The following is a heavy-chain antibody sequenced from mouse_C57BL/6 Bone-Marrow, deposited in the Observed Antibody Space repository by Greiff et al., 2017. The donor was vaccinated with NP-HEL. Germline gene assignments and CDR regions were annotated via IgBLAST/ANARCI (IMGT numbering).Heavy chain of an antibody. Sequence: DVKLQESGTVLARPGASVKMSCKTSGYTFTSYCMHWVKQRPGQGLEWIGAIYPGNSDTSYNQKFKGKAKLTAVTSASTAYMELSSLTNEDSAVYYCTSYSNYPWFAYWGQGTLVTVSA. J-gene: IGHJ3*01. CDR2: IYPGNSDT. CDR3: TSYSNYPWFAY. V-gene: IGHV1-5*01. D-gene: IGHD2-5*01. CDR1: GYTFTSYC.